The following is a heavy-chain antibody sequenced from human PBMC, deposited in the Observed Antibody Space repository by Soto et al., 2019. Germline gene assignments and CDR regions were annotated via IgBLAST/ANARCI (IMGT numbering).Heavy chain of an antibody. J-gene: IGHJ4*02. V-gene: IGHV1-69*05. Sequence: SVKVSCKASGGTFSSYAISWVRQAPGQGLEWMGGIIPIFGTANYAQKFQGRVTITRDNAKNSLYLEMNSLRDEDTAVYYCASHYDMWSGYLSPVDYWGQGTLVTVSS. CDR1: GGTFSSYA. CDR2: IIPIFGTA. D-gene: IGHD3-3*01. CDR3: ASHYDMWSGYLSPVDY.